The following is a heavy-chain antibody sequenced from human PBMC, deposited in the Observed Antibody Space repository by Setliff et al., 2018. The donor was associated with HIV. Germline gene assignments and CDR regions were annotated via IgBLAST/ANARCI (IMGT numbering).Heavy chain of an antibody. Sequence: PGGSLRLSCAASGFTFSSYWMSWVRQAPGKGLEWVANIKQDGSEKYYVDSVKGRFTISRDNAKNSLFLEMTNLRAEDTAFYYCTNKPESFNSFEVWGQGTVVTVSS. V-gene: IGHV3-7*03. CDR3: TNKPESFNSFEV. J-gene: IGHJ3*01. CDR1: GFTFSSYW. CDR2: IKQDGSEK.